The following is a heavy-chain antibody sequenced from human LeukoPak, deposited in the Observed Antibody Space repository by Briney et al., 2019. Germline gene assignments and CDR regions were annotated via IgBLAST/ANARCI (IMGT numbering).Heavy chain of an antibody. CDR2: INPSGGST. D-gene: IGHD1-1*01. J-gene: IGHJ4*02. CDR1: GYTFTSYY. CDR3: ARDQPRNWPFDY. V-gene: IGHV1-46*01. Sequence: ASVKVSCKASGYTFTSYYMRWVRQAPGQGLEWMGIINPSGGSTSYAQKFQGRVTTTRDTSTSTVYMELSSLRSEDTAVYYCARDQPRNWPFDYWGQGTLVTVSS.